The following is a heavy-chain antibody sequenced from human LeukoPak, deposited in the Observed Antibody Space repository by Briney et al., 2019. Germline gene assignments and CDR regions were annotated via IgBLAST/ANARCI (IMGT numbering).Heavy chain of an antibody. CDR1: GYTFTGYY. D-gene: IGHD3-22*01. Sequence: ASVKVSCKASGYTFTGYYMHWVRQAPGQGLEWMGWMNPNSGNTGYAQKFQGRVTITRNTSISTAYMELSSLRSEDTAVYYCARGRSSGYYSWDYWGQGTLVTVSS. CDR3: ARGRSSGYYSWDY. V-gene: IGHV1-8*03. CDR2: MNPNSGNT. J-gene: IGHJ4*02.